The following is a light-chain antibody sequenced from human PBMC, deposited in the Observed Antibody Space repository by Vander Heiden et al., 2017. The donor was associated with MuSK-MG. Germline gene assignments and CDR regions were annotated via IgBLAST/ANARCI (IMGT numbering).Light chain of an antibody. CDR2: EVS. V-gene: IGLV2-14*01. J-gene: IGLJ2*01. CDR3: SSYTSSSTVV. Sequence: QSALTPPASVSGSPGQSITISCTGTSSDVGGYNYVSWYQQTPGKAPKLMIYEVSKRPAGVANRFSGSKSGNTASLTISGLQAEDEADYYCSSYTSSSTVVFGGGTKLTVL. CDR1: SSDVGGYNY.